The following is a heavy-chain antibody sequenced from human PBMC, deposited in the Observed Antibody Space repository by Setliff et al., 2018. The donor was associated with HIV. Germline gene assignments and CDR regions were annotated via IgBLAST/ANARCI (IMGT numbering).Heavy chain of an antibody. CDR1: GFTFSSYS. J-gene: IGHJ5*02. CDR3: ARGPLSSSWYNWFDP. Sequence: GVSLRLSCAASGFTFSSYSMNWVRQAPGKGLEWVSSISSSSSYIYYADSVQGRCTIYRGNAKNSLYLQMNSLRAEDTAVYHCARGPLSSSWYNWFDPWGQGTLVTVSS. D-gene: IGHD6-13*01. V-gene: IGHV3-21*01. CDR2: ISSSSSYI.